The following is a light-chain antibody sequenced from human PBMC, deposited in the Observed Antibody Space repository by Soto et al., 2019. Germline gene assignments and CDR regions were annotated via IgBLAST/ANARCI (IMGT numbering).Light chain of an antibody. Sequence: QAVLTQPPSAYGTPGQRVTISCSGSSSNIGTNYIYWYQHLPGVAPKLLIYTSDQRPSGVPDRFSGSKSGTSASLAISGLRSEDEADYYCAAWYDSLSGPNGIFGGGTKVTVL. CDR3: AAWYDSLSGPNGI. CDR2: TSD. CDR1: SSNIGTNY. V-gene: IGLV1-47*01. J-gene: IGLJ2*01.